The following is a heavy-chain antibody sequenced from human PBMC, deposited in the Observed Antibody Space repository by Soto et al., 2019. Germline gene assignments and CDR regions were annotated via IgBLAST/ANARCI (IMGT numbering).Heavy chain of an antibody. CDR3: ARERQSGYDFGGQFDY. Sequence: NPSETLSLTCTVSGGSISSYYWSWILQPPGKGLEWMGYMYYSGSTNYNPSLKSRVTISVDTSKNQFSLKLSSVTAADTAVYYCARERQSGYDFGGQFDYWGQGTLVTVSS. J-gene: IGHJ4*02. D-gene: IGHD5-12*01. V-gene: IGHV4-59*01. CDR2: MYYSGST. CDR1: GGSISSYY.